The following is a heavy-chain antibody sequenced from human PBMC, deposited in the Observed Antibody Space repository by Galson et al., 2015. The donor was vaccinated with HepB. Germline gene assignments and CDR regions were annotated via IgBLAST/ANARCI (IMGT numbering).Heavy chain of an antibody. CDR1: GFTFSSYA. Sequence: SLRLSCAGSGFTFSSYAMSWVRQTPGKGLEGVSGISGSGGSTYYADSVKGRFTISRDNSKNTLYLQMNSLRAEDTAVYYCAKESHLSSGWWFDYWGQGALVTVSS. CDR2: ISGSGGST. J-gene: IGHJ4*02. CDR3: AKESHLSSGWWFDY. D-gene: IGHD3-22*01. V-gene: IGHV3-23*01.